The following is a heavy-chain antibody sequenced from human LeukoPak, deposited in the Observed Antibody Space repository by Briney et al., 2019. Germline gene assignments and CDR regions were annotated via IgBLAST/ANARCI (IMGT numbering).Heavy chain of an antibody. V-gene: IGHV1-46*01. CDR2: INPSTGGT. Sequence: VASVKVSCKASGYTSPNYYIHWVRQAPGQGLEWMAIINPSTGGTHYAQRSQGRVTVTRDTSTSTVYMELSSLRSEDTAVYYCARDLGDTSRFLWGNYFDHWGQGTLVTVSS. CDR3: ARDLGDTSRFLWGNYFDH. D-gene: IGHD6-13*01. CDR1: GYTSPNYY. J-gene: IGHJ4*02.